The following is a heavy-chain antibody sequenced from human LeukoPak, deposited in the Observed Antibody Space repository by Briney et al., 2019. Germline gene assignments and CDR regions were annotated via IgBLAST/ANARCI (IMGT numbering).Heavy chain of an antibody. CDR1: GFTFSSYS. V-gene: IGHV3-7*01. D-gene: IGHD6-13*01. Sequence: GGSLRLSCAASGFTFSSYSMNWVRQAPGKGLEWVANIKQDGSEKYYVDSVKGRFTISRDNAKNSLYLQMNSLRAEDTAVYYCARVVLGSWLNYFDYWGQGTLVTVSS. CDR2: IKQDGSEK. J-gene: IGHJ4*02. CDR3: ARVVLGSWLNYFDY.